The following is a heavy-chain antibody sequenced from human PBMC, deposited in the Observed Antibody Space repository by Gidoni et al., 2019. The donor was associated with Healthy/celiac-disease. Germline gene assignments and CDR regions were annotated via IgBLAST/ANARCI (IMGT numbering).Heavy chain of an antibody. CDR1: GGSISRSSYY. Sequence: QLQLQESGPGLGKPSETLYLTCTVSGGSISRSSYYRCWIRQPTGNGLEWIESIYYSGSTSYNPSLKSRVTISVDTSKNQFSLKLSSVTAADTAVYYCARIGRGATLRWFDPWGQGTLVTVSS. CDR3: ARIGRGATLRWFDP. J-gene: IGHJ5*02. D-gene: IGHD3-16*01. V-gene: IGHV4-39*01. CDR2: IYYSGST.